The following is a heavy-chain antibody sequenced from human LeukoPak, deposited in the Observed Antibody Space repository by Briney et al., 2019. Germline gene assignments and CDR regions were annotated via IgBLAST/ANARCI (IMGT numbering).Heavy chain of an antibody. Sequence: GESLRISCKGSGYSFTSNSISWVRQMPGKGLEWMGRIDPSDSFTNYSPSFQGHVTISADKSISTAYLQWSSLKASDTAMYYCARQPEGTWFDPWGQGTLVTVSS. V-gene: IGHV5-10-1*01. CDR2: IDPSDSFT. CDR1: GYSFTSNS. D-gene: IGHD1-1*01. J-gene: IGHJ5*02. CDR3: ARQPEGTWFDP.